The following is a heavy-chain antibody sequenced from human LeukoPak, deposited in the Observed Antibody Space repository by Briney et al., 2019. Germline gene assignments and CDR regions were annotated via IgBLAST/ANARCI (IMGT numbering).Heavy chain of an antibody. CDR2: IYYSGST. J-gene: IGHJ6*02. CDR3: ARLSRDYDFWSGYPNSYGMDV. CDR1: GGSISSSSYY. V-gene: IGHV4-39*01. D-gene: IGHD3-3*01. Sequence: SETLSLTCTVSGGSISSSSYYWGWIRQPPGKGLEWIGSIYYSGSTYYNPSLKSRVTISVDTSKNQFSLKLSSVTAADTAVYYCARLSRDYDFWSGYPNSYGMDVWGQGTTVTVSS.